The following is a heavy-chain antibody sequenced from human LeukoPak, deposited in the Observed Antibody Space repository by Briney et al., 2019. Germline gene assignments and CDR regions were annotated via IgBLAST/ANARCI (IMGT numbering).Heavy chain of an antibody. J-gene: IGHJ4*02. Sequence: SVKVSFEASGGTFTSYAISWVRQAPGQGLEWMCGIIPIFGTANYAQKFQGRVTITADESTSTAYMELSSLRSEHTAVYYCARLKTGITIFDYFDYWGQGTLVTVSS. V-gene: IGHV1-69*01. CDR3: ARLKTGITIFDYFDY. CDR2: IIPIFGTA. D-gene: IGHD3-9*01. CDR1: GGTFTSYA.